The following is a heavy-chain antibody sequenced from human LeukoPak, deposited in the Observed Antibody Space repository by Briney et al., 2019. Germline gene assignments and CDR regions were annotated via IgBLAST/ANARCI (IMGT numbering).Heavy chain of an antibody. CDR3: ARDIMITFGGVIVNSAFDI. CDR2: IIPIFGTA. J-gene: IGHJ3*02. D-gene: IGHD3-16*02. Sequence: SVKVSCKASGGTFSSYAISWVRQAPGQGLEWTGGIIPIFGTANYAQKFQGRVTITTDESTSTAYMELSSLRSEDTAVYYCARDIMITFGGVIVNSAFDIWGQGTMVTVSS. CDR1: GGTFSSYA. V-gene: IGHV1-69*05.